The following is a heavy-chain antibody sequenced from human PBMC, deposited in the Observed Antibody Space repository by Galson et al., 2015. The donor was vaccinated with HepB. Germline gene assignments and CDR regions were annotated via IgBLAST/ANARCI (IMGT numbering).Heavy chain of an antibody. V-gene: IGHV3-7*01. D-gene: IGHD3-22*01. Sequence: SLRLSCAASGFTYSAYWMSWVRQAPGKGLEWVANLNQDGSVRHYVESVRGRFTISRDNAKNSLYLQMDSLRADDTAMYYCARDKSYYDSSVGSRFDWWGQGTLVTVSS. J-gene: IGHJ4*02. CDR2: LNQDGSVR. CDR3: ARDKSYYDSSVGSRFDW. CDR1: GFTYSAYW.